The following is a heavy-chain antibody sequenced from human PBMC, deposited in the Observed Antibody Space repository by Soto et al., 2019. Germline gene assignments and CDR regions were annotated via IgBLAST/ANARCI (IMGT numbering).Heavy chain of an antibody. CDR2: INHSGST. Sequence: SETLSLTCAVYGGSFSGYYWSWIRQPPGKGLEWIGEINHSGSTNYNPSLKSRVTISVDTSKNQFSLKLSSVTAADTAVYYCARYSGSYSNYYYGMDVWGQGTTVTVSS. V-gene: IGHV4-34*01. CDR1: GGSFSGYY. CDR3: ARYSGSYSNYYYGMDV. J-gene: IGHJ6*02. D-gene: IGHD1-26*01.